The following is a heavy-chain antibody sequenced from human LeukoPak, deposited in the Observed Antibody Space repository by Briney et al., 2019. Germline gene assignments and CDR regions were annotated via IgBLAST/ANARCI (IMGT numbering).Heavy chain of an antibody. CDR2: IYYSGRT. Sequence: SETLSLTCTVSGGSVSSGSYYWSWIRQPPGKGLEWIGYIYYSGRTTYNPSLKSRVTISVDTSKNQFSLKLSSVTAADTAVYYCARFIGYCSSTSCLAGDSYYFDYWGQGTLVTVSS. CDR1: GGSVSSGSYY. V-gene: IGHV4-61*01. D-gene: IGHD2-2*01. CDR3: ARFIGYCSSTSCLAGDSYYFDY. J-gene: IGHJ4*02.